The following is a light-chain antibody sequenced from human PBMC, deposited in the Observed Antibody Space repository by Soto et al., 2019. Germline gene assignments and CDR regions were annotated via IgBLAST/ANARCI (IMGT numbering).Light chain of an antibody. Sequence: EIVLTQSPGTLSLSPGESATLSCRASQSVNSNYVAWYQQRPGQTPRLLIYGATHMATGTPDSFRGSGSGTDFTLTINRLEPEDFAAYFCQQYGNSPRPFGQGTKVEIK. V-gene: IGKV3-20*01. CDR1: QSVNSNY. CDR2: GAT. J-gene: IGKJ1*01. CDR3: QQYGNSPRP.